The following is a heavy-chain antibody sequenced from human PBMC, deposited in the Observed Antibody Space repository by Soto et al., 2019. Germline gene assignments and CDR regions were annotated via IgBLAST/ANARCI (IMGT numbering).Heavy chain of an antibody. V-gene: IGHV4-34*01. Sequence: QVQLQQWGAGLLKPSETLSLTCAVSGGSLSGYYWSWIRQPPGKGLEWIADINHSGIATYNPSLKSRVTISVDTSKHQFSLKLSSVTAADTAVYYCGSPGYVDYWGQGTLVTVSS. J-gene: IGHJ4*02. CDR1: GGSLSGYY. CDR2: INHSGIA. D-gene: IGHD2-2*01. CDR3: GSPGYVDY.